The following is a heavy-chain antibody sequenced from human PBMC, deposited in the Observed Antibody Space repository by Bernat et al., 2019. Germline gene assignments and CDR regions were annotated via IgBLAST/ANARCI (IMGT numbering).Heavy chain of an antibody. D-gene: IGHD6-25*01. CDR2: ISWNSGGI. CDR3: EGRGVDWYFDL. V-gene: IGHV3-9*01. CDR1: GFTFDDYA. Sequence: EVQLVESGGGLVRPGRSLRLSCAASGFTFDDYAMHWVRQAPGKGVGWVSGISWNSGGIVYADSVKGRFTISRDNAKNSLYLQMKSVRAEDTAVYYCEGRGVDWYFDLWGRGTLVTVSS. J-gene: IGHJ2*01.